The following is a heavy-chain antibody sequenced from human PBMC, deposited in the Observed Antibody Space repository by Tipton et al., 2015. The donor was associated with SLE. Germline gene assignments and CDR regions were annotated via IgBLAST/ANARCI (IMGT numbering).Heavy chain of an antibody. D-gene: IGHD3-22*01. CDR1: EFTFSSYW. Sequence: SLRLSCAASEFTFSSYWMSWVRQAPGKGLEWVANIKQDGSEKYYVDSVKGRFTISRDNAKNSLYLQMNSLRAEDTALYYCAKETPYYYDSSGYYPLDYWGQGTLVIVSS. J-gene: IGHJ4*02. V-gene: IGHV3-7*03. CDR3: AKETPYYYDSSGYYPLDY. CDR2: IKQDGSEK.